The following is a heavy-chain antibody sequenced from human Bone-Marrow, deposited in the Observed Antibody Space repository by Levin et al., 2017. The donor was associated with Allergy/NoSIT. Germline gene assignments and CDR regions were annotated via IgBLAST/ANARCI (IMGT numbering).Heavy chain of an antibody. D-gene: IGHD2-15*01. Sequence: PSETLSLTCTVSGGSISSYYWSWIRQPPGKGLEWIGYIYYSGSTNYNPSLKSRVTISVDTSKNQFSLKLSSVTAADTAVYYCARSGRGERYCSGGSAYWYFDLWGRGTLVTVSS. CDR2: IYYSGST. CDR1: GGSISSYY. J-gene: IGHJ2*01. CDR3: ARSGRGERYCSGGSAYWYFDL. V-gene: IGHV4-59*01.